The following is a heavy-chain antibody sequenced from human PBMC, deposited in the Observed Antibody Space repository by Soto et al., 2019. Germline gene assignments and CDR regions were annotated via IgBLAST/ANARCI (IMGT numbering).Heavy chain of an antibody. V-gene: IGHV3-43D*04. J-gene: IGHJ6*02. CDR3: AKDKGGYYYYGMDV. CDR2: ISWDGGST. CDR1: GFTFDDYA. D-gene: IGHD3-16*01. Sequence: GGSLRLSCSASGFTFDDYAMHWVRQAPGKGLEWVSLISWDGGSTYYADSVKGRFTISRDNSKNSLYLQMNSLRAEDTALYYCAKDKGGYYYYGMDVWGQGTTVTVS.